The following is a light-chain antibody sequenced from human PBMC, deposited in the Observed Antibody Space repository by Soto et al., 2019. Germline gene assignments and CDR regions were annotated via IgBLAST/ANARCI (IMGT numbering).Light chain of an antibody. CDR2: YDS. V-gene: IGLV3-21*04. CDR3: QVWDSSSDPVV. CDR1: NIGSKS. Sequence: SYELTLPPSVSVAPGKTARITCGGNNIGSKSVHWYQQKPGQAPVLVIYYDSDRPSGIPERFSGSNSGNTATLTISRVEAGDEADYYCQVWDSSSDPVVFGGGTKLTVL. J-gene: IGLJ2*01.